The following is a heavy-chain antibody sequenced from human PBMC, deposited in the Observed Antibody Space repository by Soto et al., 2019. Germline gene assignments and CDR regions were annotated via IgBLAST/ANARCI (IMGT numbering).Heavy chain of an antibody. D-gene: IGHD5-18*01. Sequence: QVQLQESGPGLVKPSGTLSLTCAVSGDSITSSNWCSWVRKAPGKGLEWIGEIYHSGATTYNPSLKSRATISVDPSNNPFSLKMTSVTAADTAVYFCARNLGTGTAYWGRGTLVTVAS. CDR3: ARNLGTGTAY. V-gene: IGHV4-4*02. CDR1: GDSITSSNW. CDR2: IYHSGAT. J-gene: IGHJ4*02.